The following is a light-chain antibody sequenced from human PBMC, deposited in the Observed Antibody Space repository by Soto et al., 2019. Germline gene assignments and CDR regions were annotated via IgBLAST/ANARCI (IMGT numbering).Light chain of an antibody. V-gene: IGLV2-14*01. CDR1: SSDVGGYNY. Sequence: QSVLTQPPSVSAAPGQSITISCTGTSSDVGGYNYVSWYQQHPGKAPKLMIYEVSNRPSGVSNRFSGSKSGNTASLTISGLQAEDEADYYCSSYTSSSTLVVFGTGTKLTVL. J-gene: IGLJ1*01. CDR3: SSYTSSSTLVV. CDR2: EVS.